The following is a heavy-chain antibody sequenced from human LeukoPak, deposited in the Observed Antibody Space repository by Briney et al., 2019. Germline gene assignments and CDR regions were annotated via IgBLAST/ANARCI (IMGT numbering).Heavy chain of an antibody. CDR3: ARVTRYCSGGSCSRGSDP. D-gene: IGHD2-15*01. V-gene: IGHV1-46*01. CDR1: GHTFTSYY. J-gene: IGHJ5*02. Sequence: ASVKVSCKASGHTFTSYYMHWVRQAPGQGLEWMGIINPSGGSTSYAQKFQGRVTMTRDTSTSTVYMELSSLRSEGTAVYYCARVTRYCSGGSCSRGSDPWGQGTLVTVSS. CDR2: INPSGGST.